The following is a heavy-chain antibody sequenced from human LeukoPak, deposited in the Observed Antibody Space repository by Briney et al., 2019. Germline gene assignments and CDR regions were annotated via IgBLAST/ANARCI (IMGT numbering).Heavy chain of an antibody. CDR1: GGSFRGHY. D-gene: IGHD5-12*01. Sequence: SETLSLTCAVYGGSFRGHYWIWIRQSPGKGLEWFGEINHGGSTNYNPSLKSRVTISIDTSKNQFSLKLNSVTAADTAVYFCARGGGTFGGHGVVAYWGQGPLVTVSS. CDR2: INHGGST. V-gene: IGHV4-34*01. J-gene: IGHJ4*02. CDR3: ARGGGTFGGHGVVAY.